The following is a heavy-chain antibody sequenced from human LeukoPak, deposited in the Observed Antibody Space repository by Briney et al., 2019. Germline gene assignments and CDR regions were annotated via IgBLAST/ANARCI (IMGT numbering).Heavy chain of an antibody. J-gene: IGHJ4*02. D-gene: IGHD3/OR15-3a*01. Sequence: PGGSLRLSCAASGFTFSSYSMNWVRQAPGKGLEWVSAISGSGGSTYYADSVKGRFTISRDNSKNTLYLQMNSLRAEDTAVYYCAKDPPLHPDWGAFDYWGQGTLVTVSS. CDR3: AKDPPLHPDWGAFDY. CDR1: GFTFSSYS. V-gene: IGHV3-23*01. CDR2: ISGSGGST.